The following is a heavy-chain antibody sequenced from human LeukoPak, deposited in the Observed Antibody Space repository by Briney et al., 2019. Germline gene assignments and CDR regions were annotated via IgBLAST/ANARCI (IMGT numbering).Heavy chain of an antibody. CDR3: AKGCYDFWSGYFCY. Sequence: GRSLRLSCAASGFTFDYYAIHWVRQAPGKGLEWVSGISWNSGSIGYADSVKGRFTISRDNAKNSLYLQMNSLRAEDMALYYCAKGCYDFWSGYFCYWGQGTLVTVSS. CDR1: GFTFDYYA. CDR2: ISWNSGSI. V-gene: IGHV3-9*03. D-gene: IGHD3-3*01. J-gene: IGHJ4*02.